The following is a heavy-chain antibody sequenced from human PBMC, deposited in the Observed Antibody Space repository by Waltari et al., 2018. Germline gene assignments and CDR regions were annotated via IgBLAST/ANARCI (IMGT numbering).Heavy chain of an antibody. CDR2: INPNNGAT. CDR3: ARDRWGESHGYGY. V-gene: IGHV1-2*02. D-gene: IGHD7-27*01. CDR1: GYTFTVYY. Sequence: QVQLVQSGVEVKQPGASVRVSCTASGYTFTVYYLHWIRQAPGQGPEWMGWINPNNGATHYAQKFQGRVTMTRDTSSNTAYLEVTSDDTAVYFCARDRWGESHGYGYWGRGTLVTVSS. J-gene: IGHJ4*02.